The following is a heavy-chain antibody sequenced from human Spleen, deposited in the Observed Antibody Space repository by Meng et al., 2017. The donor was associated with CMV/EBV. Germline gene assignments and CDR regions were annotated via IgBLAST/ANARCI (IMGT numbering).Heavy chain of an antibody. J-gene: IGHJ5*02. V-gene: IGHV3-23*01. CDR3: AKDIRPRWIVVGQSVFDP. Sequence: GESLKISCAASGFTFSSYAMSWVRQAPGKGLEWVSAISGSGGSTYYADSVKGRFIISRDNAKNSLYLQINSLRAEDTALYYCAKDIRPRWIVVGQSVFDPWGQGTLVTVSS. D-gene: IGHD2-2*01. CDR1: GFTFSSYA. CDR2: ISGSGGST.